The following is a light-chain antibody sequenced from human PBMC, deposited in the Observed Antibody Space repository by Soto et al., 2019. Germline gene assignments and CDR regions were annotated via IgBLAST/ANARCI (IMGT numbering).Light chain of an antibody. Sequence: EIVLTQSPGTLSLSPGERATLSCRASQSVSSNYLAWYQQKPGQAPRLLIYSASSRATGIPDRFSGSGSGTDFTLTINRLEPEDFAVYYCQQYGGSPRVTFGGGTKVEIK. J-gene: IGKJ4*01. CDR3: QQYGGSPRVT. CDR1: QSVSSNY. CDR2: SAS. V-gene: IGKV3-20*01.